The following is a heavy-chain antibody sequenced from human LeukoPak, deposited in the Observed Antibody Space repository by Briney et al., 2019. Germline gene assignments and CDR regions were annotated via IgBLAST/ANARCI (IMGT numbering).Heavy chain of an antibody. J-gene: IGHJ3*02. D-gene: IGHD4-17*01. CDR2: ISYDGSNK. Sequence: PGGSLRLSCAASGFTFSSYGMHWVRQAPGKGLEWVAVISYDGSNKYYADSVRGRFTISRDNSKNTLYLQMNSLRAEDTAVYYCARGMTTVTTASAFDIWGQGTMVTVSS. V-gene: IGHV3-30*03. CDR1: GFTFSSYG. CDR3: ARGMTTVTTASAFDI.